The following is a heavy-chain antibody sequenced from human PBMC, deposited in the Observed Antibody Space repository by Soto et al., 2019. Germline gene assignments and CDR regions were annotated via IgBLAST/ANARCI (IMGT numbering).Heavy chain of an antibody. CDR3: AGDPYYYASDY. D-gene: IGHD3-10*01. CDR2: ISSGGDTI. V-gene: IGHV3-11*01. J-gene: IGHJ4*02. Sequence: GGSLRLSCVASGFSFSTHYMTWIRQAPGKGPEWVSYISSGGDTIYYSDSVKGRFTVSRDNARNSLYLQMDSLRAEDTAIYYCAGDPYYYASDYWGQGTLVTVSS. CDR1: GFSFSTHY.